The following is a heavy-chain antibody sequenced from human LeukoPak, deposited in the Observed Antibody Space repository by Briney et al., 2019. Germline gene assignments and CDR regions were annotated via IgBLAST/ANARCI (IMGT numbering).Heavy chain of an antibody. V-gene: IGHV1-2*02. CDR3: ARDLQEIPRPGRVDY. CDR2: LNPNTGVT. CDR1: GYSFTAYY. Sequence: ASVKVSCKTSGYSFTAYYMHWVRQAPRQGLEYMGWLNPNTGVTNYAQRFQGRVTLTRDASINTAYMELTMLTPDDTAMYYCARDLQEIPRPGRVDYWGQGTLVTVSS. J-gene: IGHJ4*02. D-gene: IGHD1-26*01.